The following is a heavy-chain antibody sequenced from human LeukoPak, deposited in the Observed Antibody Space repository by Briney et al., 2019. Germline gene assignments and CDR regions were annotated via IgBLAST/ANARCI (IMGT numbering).Heavy chain of an antibody. J-gene: IGHJ4*02. Sequence: GGSLRLSCAASGFSFSTYTMNWVRQAPGKGLEWVSSISGSSVSIYYADSVQGRFTISRDNTKKSLFLQMNSLRAEDTAVYYCVRAMQMTTIGPGYWGQGTLVTVSS. CDR1: GFSFSTYT. CDR2: ISGSSVSI. D-gene: IGHD5-24*01. CDR3: VRAMQMTTIGPGY. V-gene: IGHV3-21*01.